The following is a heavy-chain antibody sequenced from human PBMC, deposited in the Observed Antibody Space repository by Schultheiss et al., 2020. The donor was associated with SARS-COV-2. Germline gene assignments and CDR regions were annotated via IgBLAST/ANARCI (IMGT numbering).Heavy chain of an antibody. CDR3: AKDPSDILTGYYI. J-gene: IGHJ4*02. CDR2: ISSSSSYI. D-gene: IGHD3-9*01. Sequence: GGSLRLSCAASGFTVSSNYMSWVRQAPGKGLEWVSSISSSSSYIYYADSVKGRFTISRDNAKNSLYLQMNSLRAEDTAVYYCAKDPSDILTGYYIWGQGTLVTVSS. CDR1: GFTVSSNY. V-gene: IGHV3-21*04.